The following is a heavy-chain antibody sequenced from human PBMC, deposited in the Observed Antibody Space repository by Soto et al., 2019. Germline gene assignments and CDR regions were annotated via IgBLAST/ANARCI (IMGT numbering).Heavy chain of an antibody. CDR2: ISGSGGST. Sequence: GGSLRLSCAASGFTFSSYAMSWVRQAPGKGLEWVSAISGSGGSTYYADSVKGRFTISRDNSKNTLYLQMNSLGAEDTAVYYCAKVTVSAYYYYYYGMDVWGQGTTVTVSS. CDR3: AKVTVSAYYYYYYGMDV. V-gene: IGHV3-23*01. J-gene: IGHJ6*02. D-gene: IGHD6-25*01. CDR1: GFTFSSYA.